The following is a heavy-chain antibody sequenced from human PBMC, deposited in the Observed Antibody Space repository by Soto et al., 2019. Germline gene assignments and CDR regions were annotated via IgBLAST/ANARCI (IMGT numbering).Heavy chain of an antibody. CDR1: GFTFSNYW. Sequence: PGGSLRLSCAGSGFTFSNYWMSWVRQAPGKGLEWVANIKDDGSERNYVASVKGRITLSRDNAENSLYLQMNSLSAEDTAVYYGAIDLLQHYGSGSYGWFDPWGQGTLVTVYS. CDR3: AIDLLQHYGSGSYGWFDP. D-gene: IGHD3-10*01. J-gene: IGHJ5*01. V-gene: IGHV3-7*01. CDR2: IKDDGSER.